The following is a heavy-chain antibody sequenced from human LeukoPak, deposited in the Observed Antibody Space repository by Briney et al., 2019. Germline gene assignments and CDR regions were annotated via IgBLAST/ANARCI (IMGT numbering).Heavy chain of an antibody. D-gene: IGHD3-22*01. CDR3: ARESHYYYSSGYSYYFDY. V-gene: IGHV4-31*03. CDR2: IYYSGST. CDR1: GGSISSGGYY. J-gene: IGHJ4*02. Sequence: SETLSLTCTVSGGSISSGGYYWSWIRQHPGKGLEWIGYIYYSGSTYYNPSLKSRVATSVDTTKNQFSLKLSSVTAADTAVCYCARESHYYYSSGYSYYFDYWGQGTLVTVSS.